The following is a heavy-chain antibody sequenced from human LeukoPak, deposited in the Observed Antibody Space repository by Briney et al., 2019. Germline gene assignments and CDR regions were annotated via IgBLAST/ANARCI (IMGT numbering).Heavy chain of an antibody. CDR3: ARGAVKYYDFWSGYPFDY. Sequence: GGSLRLSCAASGFTFNTYGMSWVRHSPGKGLEWVSAISGSATGYMTNYADSVKGRFTISRDNAKNSLYLQMNSLRAEDTAVYYCARGAVKYYDFWSGYPFDYWGQGTLVTVSS. CDR2: ISGSATGYM. V-gene: IGHV3-21*04. D-gene: IGHD3-3*01. J-gene: IGHJ4*02. CDR1: GFTFNTYG.